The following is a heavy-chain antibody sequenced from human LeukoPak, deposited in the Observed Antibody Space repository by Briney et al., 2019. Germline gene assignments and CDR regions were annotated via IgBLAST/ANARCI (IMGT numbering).Heavy chain of an antibody. D-gene: IGHD6-13*01. CDR2: IKQDGDEE. Sequence: PGGSLRLSCAASGFTFSSYWMNWVPQPPGKGLEWLATIKQDGDEENYGASVKGRFTISRDNANKSLYLQMSSLRVEDTAVYYCARGRPTPGTDYWGEGTLVTVSS. CDR1: GFTFSSYW. CDR3: ARGRPTPGTDY. J-gene: IGHJ4*02. V-gene: IGHV3-7*04.